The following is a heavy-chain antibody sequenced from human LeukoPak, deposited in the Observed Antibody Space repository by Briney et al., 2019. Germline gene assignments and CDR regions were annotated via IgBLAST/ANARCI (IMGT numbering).Heavy chain of an antibody. CDR2: ISWNSGSI. D-gene: IGHD3-3*01. V-gene: IGHV3-9*01. Sequence: GGSLRLSCAASGFTFDDYAMHWVRQAPGKGLEWVSGISWNSGSIGYADSVKGRFTISRDNAKNSLYLQMNSLRAEDTAVYYCAREDYDFWSGYLLPLGMDVWGQGTTVTVSS. CDR1: GFTFDDYA. CDR3: AREDYDFWSGYLLPLGMDV. J-gene: IGHJ6*02.